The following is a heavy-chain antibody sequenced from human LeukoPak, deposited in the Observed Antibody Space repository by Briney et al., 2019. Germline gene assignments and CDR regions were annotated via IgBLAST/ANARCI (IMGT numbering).Heavy chain of an antibody. D-gene: IGHD1-26*01. V-gene: IGHV4-30-4*02. CDR1: GGSISSGDYY. CDR3: ARAAYSGSYHSDY. CDR2: IYYSGST. J-gene: IGHJ4*02. Sequence: SETLSLTCTVSGGSISSGDYYWSWIRQPPGKSLEWIGYIYYSGSTYYNPSLKSRVTISVDTSKNQFSLKLSSVTAADTAVYYCARAAYSGSYHSDYWGQGTLVTVSS.